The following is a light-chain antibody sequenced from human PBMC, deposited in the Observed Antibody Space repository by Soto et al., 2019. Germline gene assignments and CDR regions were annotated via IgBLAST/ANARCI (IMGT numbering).Light chain of an antibody. CDR2: GAS. CDR1: QSVSSSF. J-gene: IGKJ1*01. Sequence: EIMLTQSTGTLSLSPGERATLSCRASQSVSSSFLAWYQQKPGQAPRLLIYGASSRATGIPDRFSGSGSGTDFTLTISRLEPEEFAMDFCQHYCTALWTFGQGTKVEIK. V-gene: IGKV3-20*01. CDR3: QHYCTALWT.